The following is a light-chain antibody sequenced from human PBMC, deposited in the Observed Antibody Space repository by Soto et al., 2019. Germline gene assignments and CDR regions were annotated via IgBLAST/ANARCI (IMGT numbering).Light chain of an antibody. CDR3: AAWDDSLNGVV. V-gene: IGLV1-44*01. CDR1: SSNIGTNT. Sequence: QSVLTQPPSASGPPGQRVTISCSGSSSNIGTNTVNWYQQLPGTAPKLLIYSNSQRPSGVPDRFSGSKSGASASLAISGLQSEDEADYFCAAWDDSLNGVVFGGGTQLTVL. J-gene: IGLJ7*01. CDR2: SNS.